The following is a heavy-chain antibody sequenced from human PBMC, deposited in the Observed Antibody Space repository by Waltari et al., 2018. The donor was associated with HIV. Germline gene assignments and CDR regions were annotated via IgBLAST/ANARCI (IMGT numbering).Heavy chain of an antibody. J-gene: IGHJ3*02. CDR3: ARVAAYGDYAFDI. D-gene: IGHD4-17*01. CDR1: GGTFSSYA. V-gene: IGHV1-69*04. Sequence: QVQLVQSGAAVKKPGSSVKVYCKASGGTFSSYAISWVRQAPGQGLEWMGRIIPILGIANYAQKFQGRVTITADKSTSTAYMELSSLRSEDTAVYYCARVAAYGDYAFDIWGQGTMVTVSS. CDR2: IIPILGIA.